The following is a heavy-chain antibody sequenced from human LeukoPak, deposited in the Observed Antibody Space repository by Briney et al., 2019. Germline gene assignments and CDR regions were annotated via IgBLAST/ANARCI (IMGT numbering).Heavy chain of an antibody. D-gene: IGHD5-24*01. Sequence: PSETLSLTCSVSDYSINSGYYWGWIRQPPGKGLEWIGSIYQSGHTNYNPSLKSRVTISVDTSKNQFSLKLSSVTAADTAVYYCASRDGNQYNWFDPWGQGTLVTVSS. J-gene: IGHJ5*02. CDR2: IYQSGHT. CDR1: DYSINSGYY. CDR3: ASRDGNQYNWFDP. V-gene: IGHV4-38-2*02.